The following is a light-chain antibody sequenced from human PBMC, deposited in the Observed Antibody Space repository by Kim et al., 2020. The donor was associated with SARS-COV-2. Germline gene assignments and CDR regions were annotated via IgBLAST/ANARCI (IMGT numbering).Light chain of an antibody. V-gene: IGLV3-1*01. Sequence: VSPGQTATITCSGDKLGDKYASWYQQKPGQSPVLVMHQDTKRPSGIPERFSGSNSGNTATLTISGTQAMDEADYYCQTWDSSTVVLGGGTQLTVL. CDR3: QTWDSSTVV. CDR1: KLGDKY. CDR2: QDT. J-gene: IGLJ3*02.